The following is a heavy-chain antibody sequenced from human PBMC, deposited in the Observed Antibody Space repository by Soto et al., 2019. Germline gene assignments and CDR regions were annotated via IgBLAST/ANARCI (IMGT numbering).Heavy chain of an antibody. D-gene: IGHD6-13*01. Sequence: SETLSLTCTVSGGSMSGSFWSWIRQPPGKGLEWIGYIYYSGNTDYNPSLKSRVSISVDTSKNQFSLKLSSVTAADTAVYYCARGAGYSSSWPFDPWGQGTLVTVSS. CDR3: ARGAGYSSSWPFDP. CDR2: IYYSGNT. J-gene: IGHJ5*02. V-gene: IGHV4-59*01. CDR1: GGSMSGSF.